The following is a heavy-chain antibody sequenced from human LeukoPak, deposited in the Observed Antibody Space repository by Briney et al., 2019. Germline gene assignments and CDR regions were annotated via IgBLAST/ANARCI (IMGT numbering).Heavy chain of an antibody. V-gene: IGHV4-31*03. CDR3: ARAGRGYSGYDFFDY. D-gene: IGHD5-12*01. Sequence: PSETLSLTCTVSGGSISSGGYYWSWIRQHPGKGLEWIGYIYYSGSTYYNPSLKSRVTISVDTSKNQFSLKLSSVTAADTAVYYCARAGRGYSGYDFFDYRGQGTLVTVSS. CDR1: GGSISSGGYY. CDR2: IYYSGST. J-gene: IGHJ4*02.